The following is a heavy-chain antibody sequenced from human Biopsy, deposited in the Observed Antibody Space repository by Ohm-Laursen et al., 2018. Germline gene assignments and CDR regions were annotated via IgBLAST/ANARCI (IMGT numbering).Heavy chain of an antibody. D-gene: IGHD4-11*01. CDR1: GFTFTSYA. CDR2: ISYDGSGE. Sequence: FPRLSCTASGFTFTSYAMHWVRQAPGKGLEWVAVISYDGSGEYYADSLQGRFIISRDNPKNTVDLQMNSLRAEDTAVYFCARDGKRWDYSTYFSWHFDLWGRGTLVTVSS. CDR3: ARDGKRWDYSTYFSWHFDL. J-gene: IGHJ2*01. V-gene: IGHV3-30*03.